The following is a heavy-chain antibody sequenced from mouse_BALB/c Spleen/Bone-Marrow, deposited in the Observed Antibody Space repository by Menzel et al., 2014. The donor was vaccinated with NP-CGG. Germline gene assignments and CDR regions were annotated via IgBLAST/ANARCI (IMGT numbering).Heavy chain of an antibody. D-gene: IGHD2-3*01. CDR2: IYPGDGDT. CDR1: GYAFSSYW. Sequence: VQLVESGAELVRPGSSVKISCKASGYAFSSYWMNWVKQRPGQGLEWIGQIYPGDGDTNYNGKFKGKATLIADKSSSTAYMQLSSLTSEDSAVYFCARLDGYYPYYAMDYWGQGTSVTVSS. CDR3: ARLDGYYPYYAMDY. J-gene: IGHJ4*01. V-gene: IGHV1-80*01.